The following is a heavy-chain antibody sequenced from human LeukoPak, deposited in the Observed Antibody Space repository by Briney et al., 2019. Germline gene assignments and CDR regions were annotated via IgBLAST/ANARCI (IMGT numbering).Heavy chain of an antibody. J-gene: IGHJ4*02. CDR3: ACLAAASPGY. CDR2: ISSDTTNK. Sequence: GGSLGLYCATSGFPFVAYALHWVRQAPGKGLEWVAVISSDTTNKYYMDSVKGRFTISRDNSKNTLDLQMDSLRLEATAVYSYACLAAASPGYWVEGTLVTVSS. V-gene: IGHV3-30*10. D-gene: IGHD6-25*01. CDR1: GFPFVAYA.